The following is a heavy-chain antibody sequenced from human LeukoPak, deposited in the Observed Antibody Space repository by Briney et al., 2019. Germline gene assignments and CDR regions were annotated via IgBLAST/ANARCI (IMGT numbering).Heavy chain of an antibody. V-gene: IGHV4-61*02. CDR3: ARGGDTGAYDY. D-gene: IGHD1-1*01. CDR2: IYTSGST. CDR1: GGSISSGSYY. J-gene: IGHJ4*02. Sequence: PSQTLSLTCTVSGGSISSGSYYWSWIRQPAGKGLEWIGRIYTSGSTNYNPSLKSRVTISVDTSKNQFSLKLSSVTAADTAAYYCARGGDTGAYDYWGQGTLVTVSS.